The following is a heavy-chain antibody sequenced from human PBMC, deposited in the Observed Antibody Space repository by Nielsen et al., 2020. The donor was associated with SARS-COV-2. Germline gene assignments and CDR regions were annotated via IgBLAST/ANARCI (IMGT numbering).Heavy chain of an antibody. J-gene: IGHJ6*03. CDR3: ARAGASGGLSRYSGTYNYIYYYMDV. Sequence: GGSLRLSCAASGFTFDDYAMHWVRQAPGKGLEWVSGISWNSGSIGYADSVKGRFTISRDNSKNTLYLQMNSLRAEDTAVYYCARAGASGGLSRYSGTYNYIYYYMDVWGKGTTVTVSS. CDR1: GFTFDDYA. D-gene: IGHD1-26*01. CDR2: ISWNSGSI. V-gene: IGHV3-9*01.